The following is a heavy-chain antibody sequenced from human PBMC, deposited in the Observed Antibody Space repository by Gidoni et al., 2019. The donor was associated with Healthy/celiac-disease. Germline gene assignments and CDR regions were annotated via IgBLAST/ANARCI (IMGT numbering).Heavy chain of an antibody. V-gene: IGHV3-21*01. CDR3: ARGRGGYNRWYFDL. J-gene: IGHJ2*01. CDR2: ISSSSSYI. D-gene: IGHD3-22*01. CDR1: GFTFSSYS. Sequence: EVQLVESGGGLVKPGGSLRLSCAASGFTFSSYSMNWVRQAPGKGLEWVSSISSSSSYIYYADSVKGRFTISRDNAKNSLYLQMNSLRAEDTAVYYCARGRGGYNRWYFDLWGRGTLVTVSS.